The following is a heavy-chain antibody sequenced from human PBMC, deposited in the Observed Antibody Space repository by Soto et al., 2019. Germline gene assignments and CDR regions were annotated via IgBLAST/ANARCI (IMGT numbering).Heavy chain of an antibody. CDR1: GFTFSSYA. Sequence: GGSLRLSCAASGFTFSSYAMSWVRQAPGKGLEWVSAISGSGGSTYYADSGTGRFTISRDNAKNTLYLQMNSLRAEDTDVYYCAKSGQHLDDFWSGIYDAFDIWGQGTMVTVSS. CDR2: ISGSGGST. D-gene: IGHD3-3*01. V-gene: IGHV3-23*01. J-gene: IGHJ3*02. CDR3: AKSGQHLDDFWSGIYDAFDI.